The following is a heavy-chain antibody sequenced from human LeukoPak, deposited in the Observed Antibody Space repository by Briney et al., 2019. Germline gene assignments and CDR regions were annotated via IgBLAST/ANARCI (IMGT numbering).Heavy chain of an antibody. V-gene: IGHV4-34*01. CDR1: GGSFSGYY. CDR3: ASMIVTPGY. CDR2: INHSGST. Sequence: SETLSLTCAVYGGSFSGYYWSWIRQPPGKGLEWIGEINHSGSTNYNPSLKSRVTISVDTSKNQFSLKLSSVTAADTAVYYCASMIVTPGYWGQGTLVTVSS. J-gene: IGHJ4*02. D-gene: IGHD3-22*01.